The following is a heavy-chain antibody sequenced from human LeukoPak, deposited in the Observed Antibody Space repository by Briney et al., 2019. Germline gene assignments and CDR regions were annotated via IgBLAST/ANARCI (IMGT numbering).Heavy chain of an antibody. V-gene: IGHV3-23*01. J-gene: IGHJ4*02. CDR2: ISASGGST. CDR1: EFTFADHA. D-gene: IGHD3-10*01. CDR3: AKDVRVGEYYGSGSYFDY. Sequence: GGSLRLSCAASEFTFADHAMSWVRQAPGKGLEWVSIISASGGSTYYADSVKGRFTISRDKSRNYLQMNSLRGDDTAIYYCAKDVRVGEYYGSGSYFDYWGQGTLVTVSS.